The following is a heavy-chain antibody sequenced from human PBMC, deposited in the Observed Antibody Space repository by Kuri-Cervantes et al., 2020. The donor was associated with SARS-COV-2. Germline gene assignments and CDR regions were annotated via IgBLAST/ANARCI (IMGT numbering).Heavy chain of an antibody. V-gene: IGHV3-53*01. J-gene: IGHJ4*02. Sequence: GESLKISCAASGFTVSSNYTSWVRQAPGKGLEWVSVIYSGGSTYYADSVKGRFTISRDNSKNTLYLQMNSLRAEDTAVYYCARVVGYSSGWYYFDYWGQGTLVTVSS. CDR1: GFTVSSNY. CDR2: IYSGGST. CDR3: ARVVGYSSGWYYFDY. D-gene: IGHD6-13*01.